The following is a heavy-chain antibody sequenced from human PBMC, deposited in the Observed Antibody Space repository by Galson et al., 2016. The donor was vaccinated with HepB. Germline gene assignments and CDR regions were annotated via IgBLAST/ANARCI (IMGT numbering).Heavy chain of an antibody. D-gene: IGHD6-19*01. CDR2: IYHSGST. CDR1: GGSISTTKW. V-gene: IGHV4-4*02. CDR3: ARVDTISVAAPHYFYNGMDV. Sequence: SETLSLTCAVSGGSISTTKWWSWVRQPPGKGLEWIGEIYHSGSTNYNPSLKSRVTISVDKSKNQLSLNLSSVTAADTAVYYCARVDTISVAAPHYFYNGMDVWGQGTTVTVSS. J-gene: IGHJ6*02.